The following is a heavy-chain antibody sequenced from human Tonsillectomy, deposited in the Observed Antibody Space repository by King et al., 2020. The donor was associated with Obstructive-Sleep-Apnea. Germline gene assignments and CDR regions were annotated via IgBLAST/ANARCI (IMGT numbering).Heavy chain of an antibody. Sequence: VQLVESGGGLVQPGGSLRLSCAASGFTFINYAMTWGRQAPGKGLEWVSVLSGSGATTYYSDSVKGRFTMSRGNPKNALYLHMNSLRAEDTAVYYCARGGSVVLTPEGYWGQGTLVTVSS. CDR3: ARGGSVVLTPEGY. D-gene: IGHD3-22*01. CDR2: LSGSGATT. V-gene: IGHV3-23*04. J-gene: IGHJ4*02. CDR1: GFTFINYA.